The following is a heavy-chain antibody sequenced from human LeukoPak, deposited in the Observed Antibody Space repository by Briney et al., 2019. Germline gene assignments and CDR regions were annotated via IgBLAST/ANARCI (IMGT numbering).Heavy chain of an antibody. V-gene: IGHV1-2*02. J-gene: IGHJ6*03. CDR2: INPNSGGT. Sequence: ASVKVSCKASGYTFTSYYMHWVRQAPGQGLEWMGWINPNSGGTNYAQKLQGRVTMTTDTSTSTAYMELRSLRSDDTAVYYCARDPGGSGSYLGYYYYYYYYMDVWGKGTTVTISS. D-gene: IGHD3-10*01. CDR3: ARDPGGSGSYLGYYYYYYYYMDV. CDR1: GYTFTSYY.